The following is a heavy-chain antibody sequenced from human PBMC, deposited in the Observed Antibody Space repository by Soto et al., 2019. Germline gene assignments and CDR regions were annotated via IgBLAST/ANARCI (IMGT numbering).Heavy chain of an antibody. CDR3: ARGVGLTPGNWFDP. CDR2: IYYSGST. CDR1: GGSISSGGYY. Sequence: SETLSLTCTVSGGSISSGGYYWSWIRQHPGKGLEWIGYIYYSGSTYYNPSLKSRVTISVDTSKNQFSLKLSSVTAADTAVYYCARGVGLTPGNWFDPWGQGTLVTVSS. V-gene: IGHV4-31*03. D-gene: IGHD2-2*01. J-gene: IGHJ5*02.